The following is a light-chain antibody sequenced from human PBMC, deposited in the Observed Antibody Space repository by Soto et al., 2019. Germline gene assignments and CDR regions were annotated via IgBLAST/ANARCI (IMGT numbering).Light chain of an antibody. CDR2: DAS. Sequence: EIVLTHSPATLSLSPGERATLSFSSSQSVSNNYLAWYQQKPGQAPRLLIYDASSRATGIPDRFSGGGSGTDFTLTISRLEPEDFAVYYCQQFSSYPLTFGGGTKVDI. V-gene: IGKV3-20*01. CDR1: QSVSNNY. CDR3: QQFSSYPLT. J-gene: IGKJ4*01.